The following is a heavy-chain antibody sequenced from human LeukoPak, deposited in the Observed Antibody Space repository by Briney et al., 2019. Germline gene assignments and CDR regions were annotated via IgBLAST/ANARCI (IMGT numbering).Heavy chain of an antibody. J-gene: IGHJ3*02. Sequence: ASVKVSCKSSGYTFSAYNIHWVRRAPGQGLEWMGWINSNTGVTNYAQKFQGRVTMTRDTSISTAYMELSRLKSDDTAVYYCARADDTRDAFDIWGQGTMVTVSS. CDR1: GYTFSAYN. V-gene: IGHV1-2*02. CDR2: INSNTGVT. D-gene: IGHD5-24*01. CDR3: ARADDTRDAFDI.